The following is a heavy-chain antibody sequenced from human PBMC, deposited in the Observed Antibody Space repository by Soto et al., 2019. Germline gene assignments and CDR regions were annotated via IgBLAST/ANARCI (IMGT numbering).Heavy chain of an antibody. CDR3: ARERGAVVVTAKGAFDI. CDR2: IIPIFGTA. J-gene: IGHJ3*02. D-gene: IGHD2-21*02. Sequence: SVKVSWKASGGTFSRYAISWGRQAPGQRLEWMGGIIPIFGTANYAQKFQGRVTITADESTSTAYMELSSLRSEDTAVYYCARERGAVVVTAKGAFDIWGQGTMVTVSS. CDR1: GGTFSRYA. V-gene: IGHV1-69*13.